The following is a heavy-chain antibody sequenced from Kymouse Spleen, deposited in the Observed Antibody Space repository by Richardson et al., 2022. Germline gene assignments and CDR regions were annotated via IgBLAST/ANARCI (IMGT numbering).Heavy chain of an antibody. V-gene: IGHV4-34*01. CDR3: ARWAGEAYFDY. D-gene: IGHD7-27*02. CDR2: INHSGST. J-gene: IGHJ4*02. Sequence: QVQLQQWGAGLLKPSETLSLTCAVYGGSFSGYYWSWIRQPPGKGLEWIGEINHSGSTNYNPSLKSRVTISVDTSKNQFSLKLSSVTAADTAVYYCARWAGEAYFDYWGQGTLVTVSS. CDR1: GGSFSGYY.